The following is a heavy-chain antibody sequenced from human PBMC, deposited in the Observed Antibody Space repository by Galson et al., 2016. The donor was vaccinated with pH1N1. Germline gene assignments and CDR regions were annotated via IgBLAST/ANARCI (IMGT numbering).Heavy chain of an antibody. D-gene: IGHD2-15*01. CDR1: GYTFTDFY. J-gene: IGHJ4*02. Sequence: VKVSCKVSGYTFTDFYIHWVRQAPGKGLEWVGLVDPEDRKTIYAENFQDSVTLTADTSTDTAYMELSSRRSDDTAVYFGATRGYRILEAVDQWGQGTLVIVSS. CDR3: ATRGYRILEAVDQ. CDR2: VDPEDRKT. V-gene: IGHV1-69-2*01.